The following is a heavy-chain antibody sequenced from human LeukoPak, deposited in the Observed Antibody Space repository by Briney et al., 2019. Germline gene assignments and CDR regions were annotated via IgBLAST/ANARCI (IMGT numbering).Heavy chain of an antibody. D-gene: IGHD3-22*01. CDR3: AKGYDSTYYFYYFMDV. CDR2: ISNSGDTT. V-gene: IGHV3-23*01. CDR1: GFTFSSYE. J-gene: IGHJ6*03. Sequence: GGSLRLSCAASGFTFSSYEMNWVRQAPGKGLEWVSVISNSGDTTYYAESVRGRFTISRDNSKSTLYLQMNSLRAEDTAVYYCAKGYDSTYYFYYFMDVWGKGTTVTISS.